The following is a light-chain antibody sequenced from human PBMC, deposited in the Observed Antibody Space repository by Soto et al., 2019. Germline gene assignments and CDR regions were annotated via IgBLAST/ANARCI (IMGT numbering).Light chain of an antibody. CDR3: QQRSNWPLIT. CDR1: QSVSSS. Sequence: EIVLTQSPATLSLSPGERATLSCRASQSVSSSLAWYQHKPGQAPRLLIYDTSNRATGIPARFSGSGSGTDFTLTISSLEPEDFAVYYCQQRSNWPLITFGGGTKVEVK. J-gene: IGKJ4*01. V-gene: IGKV3-11*01. CDR2: DTS.